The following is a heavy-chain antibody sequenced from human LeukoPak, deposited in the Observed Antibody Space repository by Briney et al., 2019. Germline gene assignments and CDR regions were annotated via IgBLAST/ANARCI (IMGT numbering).Heavy chain of an antibody. Sequence: GGSLRLSCAASGFNFSAYGMHWVRQAPGKGLEWVAFIRYDGNLKYYADSVKGRFTISRDNSKNTLYLQMNSLRAEDTAVYYCAKDSSGWYPNYYMDVWGKGTTVTVSS. CDR3: AKDSSGWYPNYYMDV. D-gene: IGHD6-19*01. V-gene: IGHV3-30*02. CDR1: GFNFSAYG. CDR2: IRYDGNLK. J-gene: IGHJ6*03.